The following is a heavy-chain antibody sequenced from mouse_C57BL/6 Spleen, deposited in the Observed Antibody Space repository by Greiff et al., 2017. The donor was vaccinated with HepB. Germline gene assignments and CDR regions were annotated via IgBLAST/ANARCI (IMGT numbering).Heavy chain of an antibody. CDR3: ARGWLLRGGFDY. CDR2: INPSSGYT. Sequence: LVESGAELARPGASVKMSCKASGYTFTSYTMHWVKQRPGQGLEWIGYINPSSGYTKYNQKFKDKATLTADKSSSTAYMQLSSLTSEDSAVYYCARGWLLRGGFDYWGQGTTLTVSS. J-gene: IGHJ2*01. CDR1: GYTFTSYT. D-gene: IGHD2-3*01. V-gene: IGHV1-4*01.